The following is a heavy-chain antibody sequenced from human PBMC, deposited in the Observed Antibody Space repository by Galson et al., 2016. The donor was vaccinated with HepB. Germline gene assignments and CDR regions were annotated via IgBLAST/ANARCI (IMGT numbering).Heavy chain of an antibody. J-gene: IGHJ4*02. CDR2: TYYRSKWIN. CDR1: GDSVSSNTAS. V-gene: IGHV6-1*01. CDR3: TRDFDY. Sequence: CAISGDSVSSNTASWNWIRQSPSRGFEWLGRTYYRSKWINEYAVSVKSRITINPDTSENQFSLRLNSVTPEDTAVYYCTRDFDYWGQGTLVTVSS.